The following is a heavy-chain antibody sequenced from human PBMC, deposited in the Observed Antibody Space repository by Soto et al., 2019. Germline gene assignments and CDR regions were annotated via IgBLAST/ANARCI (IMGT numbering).Heavy chain of an antibody. D-gene: IGHD5-12*01. CDR2: MNPNTGDT. J-gene: IGHJ4*02. CDR3: ARGDGYIFDY. Sequence: QVQLVQSGAEVKKPGASVKVSCKASGYTFISYDINWVRQATGQGLEWMGWMNPNTGDTGYAKKFQGRVTMTRNNSINTANLELSSLRSDDTAVYFCARGDGYIFDYWGQGTLVTVSS. CDR1: GYTFISYD. V-gene: IGHV1-8*01.